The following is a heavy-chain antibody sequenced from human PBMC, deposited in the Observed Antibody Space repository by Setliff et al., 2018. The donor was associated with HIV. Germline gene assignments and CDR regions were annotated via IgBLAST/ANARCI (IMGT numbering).Heavy chain of an antibody. CDR3: AGDLGYEVDY. D-gene: IGHD5-12*01. Sequence: SVKVSCQASGGTFSRISVKWVRQAPGQGLEWMGRIIPLLGVTNYEQKVQGRVTISTDKTTSTGYMELVSLRSEDPAVYYCAGDLGYEVDYWGQVTLVTVSS. J-gene: IGHJ4*02. CDR2: IIPLLGVT. CDR1: GGTFSRIS. V-gene: IGHV1-69*04.